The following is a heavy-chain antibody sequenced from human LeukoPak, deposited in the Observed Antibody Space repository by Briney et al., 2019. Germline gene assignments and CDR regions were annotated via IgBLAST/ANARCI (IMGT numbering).Heavy chain of an antibody. CDR2: IKTDGSEK. J-gene: IGHJ5*02. CDR1: GFTVSTNY. V-gene: IGHV3-7*03. Sequence: GGSLRLSCAASGFTVSTNYMSWVRQAPGKGLEWVANIKTDGSEKYYVDSVKGRFTISRDNAKNSLYLQMNSLRAEDTAVYYCARDYTGYFPWGQGTLVIVSS. CDR3: ARDYTGYFP. D-gene: IGHD3-9*01.